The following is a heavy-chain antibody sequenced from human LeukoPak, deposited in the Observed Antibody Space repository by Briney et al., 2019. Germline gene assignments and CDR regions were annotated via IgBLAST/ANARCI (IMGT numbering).Heavy chain of an antibody. Sequence: ASVKVSCKASGGTFSSYAISWVRQAPGQGLEWMGGIIPIFGTANYAQKFQGRVTITTDESTSTAYMELSSLRSEDTAVYYCARSGEYYDSSGYYYLPPHYWGQGTLVTVSP. CDR3: ARSGEYYDSSGYYYLPPHY. J-gene: IGHJ4*02. D-gene: IGHD3-22*01. V-gene: IGHV1-69*05. CDR1: GGTFSSYA. CDR2: IIPIFGTA.